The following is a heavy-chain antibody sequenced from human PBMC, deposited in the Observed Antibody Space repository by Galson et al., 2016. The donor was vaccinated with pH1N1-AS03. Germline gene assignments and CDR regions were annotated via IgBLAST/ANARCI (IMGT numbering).Heavy chain of an antibody. J-gene: IGHJ6*02. Sequence: PPLVKPTQTLTLTCTFSGFSLTTDQLGVTWIRQHPGKALEWLARIDWDDGEYYSRSLRTRLTIPKDTSKNQVILTMTNMDPEDTGTYLCARSPGCYFYSLGMDVWGQGTTVTVS. CDR1: GFSLTTDQLG. V-gene: IGHV2-70*11. CDR3: ARSPGCYFYSLGMDV. CDR2: IDWDDGE. D-gene: IGHD6-19*01.